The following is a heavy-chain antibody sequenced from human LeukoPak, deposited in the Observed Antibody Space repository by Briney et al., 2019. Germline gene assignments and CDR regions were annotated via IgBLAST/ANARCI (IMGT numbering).Heavy chain of an antibody. CDR1: GFTFSSYW. D-gene: IGHD3-3*01. Sequence: SGGSLRLSCAASGFTFSSYWMHWVRQGPGKGLVWVSRINTEGSSTSYADSVKGRFTISRDNAKNTLYLQMSSLRAEDTAIYYCARDYDRYYMDVWGKGTTVTVS. CDR3: ARDYDRYYMDV. J-gene: IGHJ6*03. V-gene: IGHV3-74*01. CDR2: INTEGSST.